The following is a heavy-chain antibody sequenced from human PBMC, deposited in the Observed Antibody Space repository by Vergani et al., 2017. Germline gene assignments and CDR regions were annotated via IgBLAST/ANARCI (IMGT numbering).Heavy chain of an antibody. CDR3: ARDGQPNGYFDL. Sequence: QVQLQESGPGLVKPSETLSLTCTVSGGSISSYYWSWIRQPPGKGLEWIGYIYYRGSTNYKPSLKSRVTIAVDTSKNQFSLKLSSVTAADTAVYYCARDGQPNGYFDLWGRGTLVTVSS. CDR1: GGSISSYY. V-gene: IGHV4-59*01. CDR2: IYYRGST. J-gene: IGHJ2*01. D-gene: IGHD1-1*01.